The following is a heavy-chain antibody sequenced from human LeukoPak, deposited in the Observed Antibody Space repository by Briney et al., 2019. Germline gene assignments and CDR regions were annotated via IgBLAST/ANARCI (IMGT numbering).Heavy chain of an antibody. Sequence: PGGSLRLSCAASEFTFSNAWMSWVRQAPGKGLEWVGRIKSKTDGGTTDYAAPVKGRFTISRDDSKNTLYLQMNSLKTEDTAVYYCTTGRNSGSSDYWGQGTLVTVSS. CDR3: TTGRNSGSSDY. CDR2: IKSKTDGGTT. J-gene: IGHJ4*02. CDR1: EFTFSNAW. D-gene: IGHD1-26*01. V-gene: IGHV3-15*01.